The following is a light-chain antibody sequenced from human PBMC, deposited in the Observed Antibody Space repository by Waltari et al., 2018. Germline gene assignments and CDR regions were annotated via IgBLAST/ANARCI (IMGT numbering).Light chain of an antibody. V-gene: IGLV2-14*03. CDR1: SSYSGAYNY. J-gene: IGLJ2*01. CDR2: DVS. CDR3: SSFTSSTTGI. Sequence: SALTQPDSVSGSPGQSITISCSGVSSYSGAYNYFSWYRRHPGEAPKVIIYDVSNRPSGVSNRFSGSKSGSTASLTISGLQPEDEAVYYCSSFTSSTTGIFGGGTKLTVL.